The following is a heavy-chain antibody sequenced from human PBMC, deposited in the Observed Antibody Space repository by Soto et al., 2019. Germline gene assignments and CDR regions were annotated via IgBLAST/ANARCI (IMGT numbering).Heavy chain of an antibody. D-gene: IGHD1-7*01. Sequence: QLQLMQSGAEVKTPGSSVRVSCEASGGTFNTYAISWVRQAPGQGLEWMGGILPSFGTAQYAQKVQDRVTITADGSTPAAYTELRTLKSEETAVYFCAASRTSAIDCWCQGTLVTVSS. V-gene: IGHV1-69*01. CDR3: AASRTSAIDC. CDR2: ILPSFGTA. J-gene: IGHJ4*02. CDR1: GGTFNTYA.